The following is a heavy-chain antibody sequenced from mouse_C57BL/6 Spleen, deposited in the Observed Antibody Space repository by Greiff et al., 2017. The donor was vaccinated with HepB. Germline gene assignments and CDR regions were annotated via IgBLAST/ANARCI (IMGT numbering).Heavy chain of an antibody. CDR3: AKVTTVVGAYYYAMDY. Sequence: VQLVESGPELVKPGASVKLSCKASGYTFTSYDINWVKQRPGQGLEWIGWIYPRDGSTKYNEKFKGKATLTVDTSSSTAYMELHSLTSEDSAVYFCAKVTTVVGAYYYAMDYWGQGTSVTVSS. J-gene: IGHJ4*01. V-gene: IGHV1-85*01. CDR1: GYTFTSYD. CDR2: IYPRDGST. D-gene: IGHD1-1*01.